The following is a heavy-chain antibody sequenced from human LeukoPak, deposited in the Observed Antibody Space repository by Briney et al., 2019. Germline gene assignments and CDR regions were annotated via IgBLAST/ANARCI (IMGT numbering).Heavy chain of an antibody. V-gene: IGHV3-21*01. Sequence: GGSLRLSCAASGFTFSSYSMNWVRQAPGKGLEWVSSISSSSSYMYYADSVKGRFTISRDNAKNSLYLQMNSLRAEDTAVYYCARDEYCSSTSCHDYWGQGTLVTVSS. CDR2: ISSSSSYM. CDR3: ARDEYCSSTSCHDY. D-gene: IGHD2-2*01. CDR1: GFTFSSYS. J-gene: IGHJ4*02.